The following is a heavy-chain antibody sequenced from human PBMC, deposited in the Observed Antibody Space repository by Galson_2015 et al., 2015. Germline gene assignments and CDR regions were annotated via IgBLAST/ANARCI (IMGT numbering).Heavy chain of an antibody. CDR2: INTNTGNP. Sequence: SVKVSCKASGYTFTSYAMNWVRQAPGQGLEWMGWINTNTGNPTYAQGFTGRFVFSLDTSVSTAYLQISSLKAEDTAVYYCARATPYDFWSGYYGMDVWGKGTTVTVSS. V-gene: IGHV7-4-1*02. CDR3: ARATPYDFWSGYYGMDV. J-gene: IGHJ6*04. D-gene: IGHD3-3*01. CDR1: GYTFTSYA.